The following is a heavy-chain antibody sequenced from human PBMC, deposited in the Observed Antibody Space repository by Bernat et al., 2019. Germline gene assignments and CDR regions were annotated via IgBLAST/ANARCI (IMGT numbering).Heavy chain of an antibody. D-gene: IGHD2-2*01. J-gene: IGHJ6*02. CDR3: AKYCITTNCHPRYAMDV. CDR2: ISSSGDNT. CDR1: GFTFSTYA. Sequence: EVQLLESGGGLVQPGGSLRLSCAASGFTFSTYAMSWGRQAPGKGLEWVSAISSSGDNTYYADSVKGRFTISRDNSKNTLYLQMYNLRAEDTAAYFCAKYCITTNCHPRYAMDVWGQGTTVTVSS. V-gene: IGHV3-23*01.